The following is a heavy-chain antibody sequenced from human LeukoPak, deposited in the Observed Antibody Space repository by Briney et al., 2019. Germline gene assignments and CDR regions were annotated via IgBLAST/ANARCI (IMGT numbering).Heavy chain of an antibody. CDR3: ASEFLGYCSGGSCYPFDY. V-gene: IGHV4-34*01. CDR1: GGSFSGYY. D-gene: IGHD2-15*01. J-gene: IGHJ4*02. CDR2: INHSGST. Sequence: SETLTLTCAVYGGSFSGYYWSWIRQPPGKELEWVGEINHSGSTNYNPSLKSRVTISVDTSKNQCSLKLSSVTAADTAVYYCASEFLGYCSGGSCYPFDYWGQGTLVTVSS.